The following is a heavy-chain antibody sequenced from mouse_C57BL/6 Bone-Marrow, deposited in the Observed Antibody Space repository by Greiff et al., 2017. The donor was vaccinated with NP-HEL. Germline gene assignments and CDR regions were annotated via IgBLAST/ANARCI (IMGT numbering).Heavy chain of an antibody. CDR3: ARSGGDYFDY. V-gene: IGHV1-26*01. CDR2: INPNNGGT. D-gene: IGHD3-1*01. Sequence: EVQLQQSGPELVKPGASVKISCKASGYTFTDYYMNWVKQSHGKSLEWIGDINPNNGGTSYNQKFKGKATLTVDKSSSTAYMELRSLTSEDSVVYYCARSGGDYFDYWGQGTTLTVSS. CDR1: GYTFTDYY. J-gene: IGHJ2*01.